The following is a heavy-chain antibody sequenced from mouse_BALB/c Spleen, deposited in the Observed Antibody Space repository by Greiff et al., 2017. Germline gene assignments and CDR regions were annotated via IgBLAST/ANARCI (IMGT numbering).Heavy chain of an antibody. Sequence: EVQVVESGGGLVQPGGSLKLSCAASGFTFSSYTMSWVRQTPEKRLEWVAYISNGGGSTYYPDTVKGRFTISRDNAKNTLYLQMSSLKSEDTAMYYCARLYGSSLAWFAYWGQGTLVTVSA. CDR3: ARLYGSSLAWFAY. CDR2: ISNGGGST. J-gene: IGHJ3*01. CDR1: GFTFSSYT. V-gene: IGHV5-12-2*01. D-gene: IGHD1-1*01.